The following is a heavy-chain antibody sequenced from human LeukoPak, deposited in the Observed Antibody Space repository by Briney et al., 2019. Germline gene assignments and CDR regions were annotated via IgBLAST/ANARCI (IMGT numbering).Heavy chain of an antibody. CDR1: GFTFSSYE. CDR3: ARGPGHYYYYYYMDV. J-gene: IGHJ6*03. CDR2: ISSSGSTI. V-gene: IGHV3-48*03. Sequence: GGSLRLSCAASGFTFSSYEMNWVRQAPGKGMDWVSYISSSGSTIYYADSVKGRFTISRDNAKNSLYLQMNSLRTEDTAVYYCARGPGHYYYYYYMDVWGKGTTVTVSS.